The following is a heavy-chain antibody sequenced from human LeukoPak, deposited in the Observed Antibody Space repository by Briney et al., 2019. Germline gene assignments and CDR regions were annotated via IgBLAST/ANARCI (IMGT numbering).Heavy chain of an antibody. Sequence: ASVKVSCKTSGYTFTSFGISWVRQAPGQGLEWMGWISAYNGNTNYAQKFQGRVTMTTDTSTSTAYMELRSLRSDDTAVYYCARDSPRWLQAFGYWGQGTLVTVSS. CDR3: ARDSPRWLQAFGY. CDR2: ISAYNGNT. J-gene: IGHJ4*02. CDR1: GYTFTSFG. D-gene: IGHD5-24*01. V-gene: IGHV1-18*01.